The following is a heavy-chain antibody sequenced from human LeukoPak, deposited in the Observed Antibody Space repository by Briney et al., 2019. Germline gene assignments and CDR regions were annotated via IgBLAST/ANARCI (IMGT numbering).Heavy chain of an antibody. V-gene: IGHV3-30-3*01. CDR1: GFTFSSYA. CDR3: ARDQNKWFDP. CDR2: IAYDGSNK. Sequence: GRSLRLSCAASGFTFSSYAMHWVRQAPGKGLEWVAVIAYDGSNKYYADSVKGRFTISRDNSKHTLYLQMNSPRAEDTAVYYCARDQNKWFDPWGQGTLVTVSS. J-gene: IGHJ5*02.